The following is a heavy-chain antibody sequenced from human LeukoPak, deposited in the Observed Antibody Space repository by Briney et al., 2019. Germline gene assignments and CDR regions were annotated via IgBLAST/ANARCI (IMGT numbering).Heavy chain of an antibody. V-gene: IGHV3-23*01. CDR3: AKAPSIFGAPGY. CDR2: ISGSGGST. D-gene: IGHD3-3*01. CDR1: GFTFSSYA. Sequence: GGSLRLSCAASGFTFSSYAMSWVGQAPGKGLEWVSAISGSGGSTYYADSVKGRFTISRDNSKNTLYLQMNSLRAEDTAVYYCAKAPSIFGAPGYWGQGTLVTVSS. J-gene: IGHJ4*02.